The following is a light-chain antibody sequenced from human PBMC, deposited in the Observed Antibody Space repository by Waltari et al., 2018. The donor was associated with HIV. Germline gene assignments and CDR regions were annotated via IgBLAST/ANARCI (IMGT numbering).Light chain of an antibody. Sequence: SYELTQPPSVSVSPGQTARITCSGDVLPKQYAYWYQQKPGQAPVVVISKDSERPSGIPERFSGSGSGTTVTLTISGVQAEDEADYYCQSADSSGTYAVFGGGTQLTVL. CDR1: VLPKQY. J-gene: IGLJ7*01. V-gene: IGLV3-25*03. CDR2: KDS. CDR3: QSADSSGTYAV.